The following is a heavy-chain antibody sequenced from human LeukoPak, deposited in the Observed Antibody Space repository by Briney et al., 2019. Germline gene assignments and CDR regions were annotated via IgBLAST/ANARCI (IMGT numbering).Heavy chain of an antibody. CDR2: IYHSGST. CDR1: GYSISSGYY. CDR3: ARAEIPRYCSSTSCYMDYGMDV. D-gene: IGHD2-2*02. V-gene: IGHV4-38-2*01. J-gene: IGHJ6*02. Sequence: SETLSLTCAVSGYSISSGYYWGWIRQPPGKGLEWIGSIYHSGSTYYNPSLKSRVTISVDRSKNQFSLKLRSVTAADTAVYYCARAEIPRYCSSTSCYMDYGMDVWGQGTTVTVSS.